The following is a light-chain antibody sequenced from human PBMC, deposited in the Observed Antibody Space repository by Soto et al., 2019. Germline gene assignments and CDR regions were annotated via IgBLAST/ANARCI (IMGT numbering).Light chain of an antibody. CDR3: QQRTNWQST. CDR1: QSLSRY. V-gene: IGKV3D-11*02. Sequence: EIVLTQYPGTPSLSAGEWAGLXFLASQSLSRYLAWYQQKPGQAPSLLIYDASNRATGIPARFSGSGSGTDFTLTISSLEPEDFAVYYCQQRTNWQSTFGGGTKVDIK. J-gene: IGKJ4*01. CDR2: DAS.